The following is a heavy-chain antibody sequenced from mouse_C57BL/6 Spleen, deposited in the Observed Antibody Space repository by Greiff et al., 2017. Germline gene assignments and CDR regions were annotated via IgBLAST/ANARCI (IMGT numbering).Heavy chain of an antibody. J-gene: IGHJ4*01. CDR1: GFSLTSYG. CDR3: ARLGLPYARDY. CDR2: IWSGGST. D-gene: IGHD2-2*01. V-gene: IGHV2-2*01. Sequence: QVQLQQSGPGLVQPSQSLSITCTVSGFSLTSYGVHWVRQSPGKGLEWLGVIWSGGSTDYNAAFISRLSISKDNSKSQVFFNMNSLQADDTAIYYCARLGLPYARDYWGQGTSVTVSS.